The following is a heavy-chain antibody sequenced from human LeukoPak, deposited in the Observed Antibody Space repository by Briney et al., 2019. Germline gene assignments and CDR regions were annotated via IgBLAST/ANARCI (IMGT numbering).Heavy chain of an antibody. V-gene: IGHV4-31*03. CDR2: IYYSGST. D-gene: IGHD4-17*01. Sequence: SETLSLTCTVSGGSISSGGYYWSWIRQHPGTGLEWIGYIYYSGSTYYNPSLKSRVTISVDTSKNQFSLKLSSVTAADTAVYYCARDRHGDYDIGHYYGMDVWGQGTTVTVSS. CDR1: GGSISSGGYY. CDR3: ARDRHGDYDIGHYYGMDV. J-gene: IGHJ6*02.